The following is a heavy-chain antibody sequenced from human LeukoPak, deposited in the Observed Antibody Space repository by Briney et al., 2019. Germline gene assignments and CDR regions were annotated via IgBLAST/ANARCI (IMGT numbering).Heavy chain of an antibody. CDR1: GFTFSSYG. J-gene: IGHJ6*02. D-gene: IGHD3-10*01. Sequence: GRSLRLSCAASGFTFSSYGMHWVRQAPGKGLEWVAVIWYDGSDKYYADSVKGRFTISRDNSKNTLYLQMNSLRAEDTAVYYCTRDWGSYGSGSPDVWGQGTTVTVSS. CDR3: TRDWGSYGSGSPDV. CDR2: IWYDGSDK. V-gene: IGHV3-33*01.